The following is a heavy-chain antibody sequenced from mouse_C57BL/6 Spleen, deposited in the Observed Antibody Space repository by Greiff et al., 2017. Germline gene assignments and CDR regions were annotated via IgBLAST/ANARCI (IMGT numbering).Heavy chain of an antibody. CDR3: AIGDYGSSYSAWFAY. CDR2: IHPSDSDT. V-gene: IGHV1-74*01. J-gene: IGHJ3*01. Sequence: QVQLKQPGAELVKPGASVKVSCKASGYTFTSYWMHWVKQRPGQGLEWIGRIHPSDSDTNYNQKFKGKATLTVDKSSSTAYMQLSSLTSEDSAVYDCAIGDYGSSYSAWFAYWGQGTLVTVSA. CDR1: GYTFTSYW. D-gene: IGHD1-1*01.